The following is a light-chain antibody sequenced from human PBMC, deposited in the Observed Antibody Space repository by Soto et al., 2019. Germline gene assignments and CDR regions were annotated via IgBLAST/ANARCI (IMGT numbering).Light chain of an antibody. CDR1: QGISSY. CDR3: QQRNSYPLT. CDR2: AAS. J-gene: IGKJ4*01. V-gene: IGKV1-9*01. Sequence: DIQLTQSPSFLSASVGDRVTITCRASQGISSYLAWYQQKPGKAPKLLIYAASTLQSGVPSRFSGSGSGTEFTLTISSPQPEDFATYYCQQRNSYPLTFGGGTKVEIK.